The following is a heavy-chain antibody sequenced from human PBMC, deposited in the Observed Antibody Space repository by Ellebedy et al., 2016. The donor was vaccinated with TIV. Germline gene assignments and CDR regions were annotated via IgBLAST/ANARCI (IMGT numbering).Heavy chain of an antibody. Sequence: SVKVSXXASGGTFSSYAISWVRQAPGQGLEWMGRIIPILGIANYAQKFQGRVTITADKSTSTTYMELSSLRSEDTAVYYCARFGLGELSTAYYFDYWGQGTLVTVSS. V-gene: IGHV1-69*04. CDR3: ARFGLGELSTAYYFDY. D-gene: IGHD3-16*02. J-gene: IGHJ4*02. CDR1: GGTFSSYA. CDR2: IIPILGIA.